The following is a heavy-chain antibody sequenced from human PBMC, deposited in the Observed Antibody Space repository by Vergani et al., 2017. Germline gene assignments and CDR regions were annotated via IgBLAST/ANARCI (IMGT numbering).Heavy chain of an antibody. J-gene: IGHJ6*02. D-gene: IGHD5-18*01. V-gene: IGHV3-66*02. CDR2: IYSGGST. CDR3: AKDGGYSYGYVGQKDYYGMDV. CDR1: GSTVSSNY. Sequence: EVQLVESGGGLVQPGGSLRLSCAASGSTVSSNYMSWVRQAPGKGLEWVSVIYSGGSTYYADSVKGRFTISRDNSKNTLYLQMNSLRAEDTAVYYCAKDGGYSYGYVGQKDYYGMDVWGQGP.